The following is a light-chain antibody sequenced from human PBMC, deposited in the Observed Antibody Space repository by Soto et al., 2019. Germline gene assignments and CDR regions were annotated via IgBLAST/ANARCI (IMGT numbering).Light chain of an antibody. V-gene: IGKV1-39*01. CDR2: AAS. CDR3: QQSYSAPIT. Sequence: DIQMTQSPSSLSASVLGRVIIACLAIQSISNYLNWYQQKPGKAPKLLIFAASSLQSGVPSRFSGSGSGTNFTLTISSLQPEDFAAYYCQQSYSAPITFGQGTRLEIK. J-gene: IGKJ5*01. CDR1: QSISNY.